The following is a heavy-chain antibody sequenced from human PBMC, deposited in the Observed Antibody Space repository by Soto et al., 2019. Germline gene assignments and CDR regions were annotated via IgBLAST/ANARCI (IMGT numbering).Heavy chain of an antibody. CDR1: GGSISSYY. J-gene: IGHJ2*01. V-gene: IGHV4-59*01. D-gene: IGHD1-26*01. CDR3: ARSWEWELQGGWYFDL. Sequence: QVQLQESGPGLVKPSETLSLTCTVSGGSISSYYWSWIRQPPGKGLEWIGYIYYSGSTNDNPSLKSRVTISVDTSKTQFSLKLSSVTAADTAVYYCARSWEWELQGGWYFDLWCRGALVTVCS. CDR2: IYYSGST.